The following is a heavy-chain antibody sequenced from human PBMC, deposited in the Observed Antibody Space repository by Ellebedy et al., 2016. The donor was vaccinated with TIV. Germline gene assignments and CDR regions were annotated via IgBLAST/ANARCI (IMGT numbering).Heavy chain of an antibody. CDR2: INQDGSAK. D-gene: IGHD6-19*01. V-gene: IGHV3-7*03. Sequence: GESLKISCAASGFTFSSYWMSWVRQAPGKGLEWVANINQDGSAKYYVDSVKGRFAISRDNAKNSLYLQMNSLRGEDTAVYYCARGGVVAGADYWGQGTLVTVSS. CDR1: GFTFSSYW. CDR3: ARGGVVAGADY. J-gene: IGHJ4*02.